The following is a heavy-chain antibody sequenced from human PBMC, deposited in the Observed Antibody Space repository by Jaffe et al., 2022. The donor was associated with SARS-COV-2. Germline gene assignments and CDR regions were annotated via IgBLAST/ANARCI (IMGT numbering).Heavy chain of an antibody. CDR2: IYYSGST. CDR3: ARCYDNGYSLDP. Sequence: QLQLQESGPGLVKPSETLSLTCTVSGGSISSSSYYWGWIRQPPGKGLEWIGSIYYSGSTYYNPSLKSRVTISVDTSKNQFSLKLSSVTAADTAVYYCARCYDNGYSLDPWGQGTLVTVSS. D-gene: IGHD3-3*01. V-gene: IGHV4-39*01. J-gene: IGHJ5*02. CDR1: GGSISSSSYY.